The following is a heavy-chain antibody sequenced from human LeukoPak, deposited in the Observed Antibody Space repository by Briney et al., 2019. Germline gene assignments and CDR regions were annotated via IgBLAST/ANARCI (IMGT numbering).Heavy chain of an antibody. J-gene: IGHJ4*02. D-gene: IGHD6-19*01. CDR2: VDPEDGET. CDR1: GYTFTDYY. Sequence: GASVKVSCKASGYTFTDYYMHWVQQAPGKGLEWMGRVDPEDGETIYAEKFQGRVTITGDTSTDTAYMELSSLRSEDTAVYYCATGRYSSGDYWGQGTLVTVSS. CDR3: ATGRYSSGDY. V-gene: IGHV1-69-2*01.